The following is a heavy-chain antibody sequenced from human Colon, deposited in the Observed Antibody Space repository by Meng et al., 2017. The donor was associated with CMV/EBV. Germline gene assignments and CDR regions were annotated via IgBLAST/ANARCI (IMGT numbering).Heavy chain of an antibody. CDR3: ARSGGVAYSGMDV. CDR1: GGSISNFY. V-gene: IGHV4-59*01. Sequence: SETLSLTCTVSGGSISNFYWSWVRQPPGKGLEWIGYIYYSGSTNYNPSLKSRVTISVDTSKNQFSLKLSSVTAADTAVYYGARSGGVAYSGMDVWGQGTTVTVSS. CDR2: IYYSGST. D-gene: IGHD3-16*01. J-gene: IGHJ6*02.